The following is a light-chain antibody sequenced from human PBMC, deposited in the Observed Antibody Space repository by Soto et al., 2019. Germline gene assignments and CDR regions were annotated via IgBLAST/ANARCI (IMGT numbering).Light chain of an antibody. CDR1: QSISSY. J-gene: IGKJ1*01. CDR3: QQSYSTPGT. V-gene: IGKV1-39*01. CDR2: AAS. Sequence: DIQMTQSPSSLSASVGYRVTITCRASQSISSYLNWYQQKPGKAPKLLIYAASSLQSGVPSRFSGSGSGTDFTLTISSLQPEDFATYYCQQSYSTPGTFGQGTKVDIK.